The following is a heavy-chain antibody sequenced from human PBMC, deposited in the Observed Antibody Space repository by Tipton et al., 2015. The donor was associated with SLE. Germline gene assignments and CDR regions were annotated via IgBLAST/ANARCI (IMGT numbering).Heavy chain of an antibody. CDR3: ARGIDPSSSRISDY. Sequence: SLRLSCAASGFTFSSYWMQWVRQAPGTGLVWVSRINEDGSITSYEDSVKGRFTISRDNAKNTLYLQMNSLRVEDTALYYCARGIDPSSSRISDYWGQGTLVSVSS. CDR1: GFTFSSYW. J-gene: IGHJ4*02. V-gene: IGHV3-74*01. CDR2: INEDGSIT. D-gene: IGHD6-13*01.